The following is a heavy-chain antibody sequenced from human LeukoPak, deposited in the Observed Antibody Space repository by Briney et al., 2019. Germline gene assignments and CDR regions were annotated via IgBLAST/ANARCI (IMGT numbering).Heavy chain of an antibody. J-gene: IGHJ4*02. V-gene: IGHV3-23*01. CDR3: AKVVGTSGWYFDY. CDR2: ITGRST. CDR1: GFTFTTYR. D-gene: IGHD1-1*01. Sequence: PGGSLRLSCAASGFTFTTYRMEWVRQAPGKGLEWVSGITGRSTYYADSVKGRFTISRDISKNTLYVQMNSLRAEDTAVYYCAKVVGTSGWYFDYWGQGTLVTVSS.